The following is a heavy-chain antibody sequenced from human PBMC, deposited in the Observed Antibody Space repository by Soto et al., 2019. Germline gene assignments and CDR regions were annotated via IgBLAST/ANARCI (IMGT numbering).Heavy chain of an antibody. V-gene: IGHV4-61*01. D-gene: IGHD6-19*01. CDR1: GASLSSGSYF. J-gene: IGHJ6*02. CDR2: MYYSGST. CDR3: ARGHSSGWYDYYYYYGMDV. Sequence: SETLSLTCTVSGASLSSGSYFWSWIRQPPGKGLEYIGYMYYSGSTNYNPSLKSRVTISSDTPKNKFSLKLSSVTAADTAVYYCARGHSSGWYDYYYYYGMDVWGQGTTVTVSS.